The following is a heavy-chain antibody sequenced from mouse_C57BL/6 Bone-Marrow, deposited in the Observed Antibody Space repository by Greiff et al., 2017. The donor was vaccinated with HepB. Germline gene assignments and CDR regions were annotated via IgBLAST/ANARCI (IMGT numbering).Heavy chain of an antibody. Sequence: VQLQQSGPELVKPGASVKISCKASGYAFSSSWMNWVKQRPGKGLEWIGRIYPGDGDTNYNGKFKGKATLTADKSSSTAYMQLSSLTSEDSAVYFCARSKDGFHYAMDYWGQGTSVTVSS. D-gene: IGHD2-3*01. J-gene: IGHJ4*01. V-gene: IGHV1-82*01. CDR3: ARSKDGFHYAMDY. CDR1: GYAFSSSW. CDR2: IYPGDGDT.